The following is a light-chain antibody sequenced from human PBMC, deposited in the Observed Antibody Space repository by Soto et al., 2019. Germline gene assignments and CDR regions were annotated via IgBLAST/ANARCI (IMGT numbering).Light chain of an antibody. CDR2: DAS. J-gene: IGKJ5*01. V-gene: IGKV3-11*01. CDR1: QSVSRY. Sequence: EILLTQSPSTLSLSPGERATLSCRASQSVSRYLDWYQQKPGQAPRLLIYDASNRATGIPARFSGSGSGTDFTLTISSLEPEDFEVYYCQQRSNWPITFGQGTRLEIK. CDR3: QQRSNWPIT.